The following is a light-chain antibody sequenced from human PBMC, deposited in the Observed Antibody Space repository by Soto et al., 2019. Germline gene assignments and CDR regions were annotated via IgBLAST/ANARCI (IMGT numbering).Light chain of an antibody. CDR1: QSLVHSDGNTY. Sequence: DIVLTQTPLSSPVTLGQPASISCRSSQSLVHSDGNTYLSWFHQRPGQPPRLLIDKVSNRFSGVPDSFSGSGAGTDFTLKISRLEAEDVGIYFCMQATQYRPYTFGQGTKLEIK. J-gene: IGKJ2*01. V-gene: IGKV2-24*01. CDR2: KVS. CDR3: MQATQYRPYT.